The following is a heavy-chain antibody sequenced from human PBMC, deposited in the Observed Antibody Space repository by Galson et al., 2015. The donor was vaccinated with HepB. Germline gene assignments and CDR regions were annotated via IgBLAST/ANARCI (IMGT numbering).Heavy chain of an antibody. Sequence: LSLTCAVYGGSFNIYYWSWIRQPPGKGLEWIGEINHSGSTNYNSSLKSRVTISVDTSKNQFSLKLTSVTAADTAVYYCAKITFGGVRDWGQGTLVTVSS. CDR1: GGSFNIYY. CDR3: AKITFGGVRD. D-gene: IGHD3-16*01. V-gene: IGHV4-34*01. CDR2: INHSGST. J-gene: IGHJ4*02.